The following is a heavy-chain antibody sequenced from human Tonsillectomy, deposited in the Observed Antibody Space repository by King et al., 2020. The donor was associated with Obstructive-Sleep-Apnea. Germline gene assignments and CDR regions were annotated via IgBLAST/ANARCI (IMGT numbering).Heavy chain of an antibody. V-gene: IGHV4-31*03. J-gene: IGHJ6*02. CDR1: GGSISSGGYY. Sequence: VQLQESGPGLVKPSQTLSLTCTVSGGSISSGGYYWTWIRQHPGKGLEWIGYIYYSGSTHYNPSLKSRVTISVDTSKNQLSLKLSSVTAADTAVYYCARELPDLFGSEKNGMDVWGQGTTVSVSS. CDR2: IYYSGST. D-gene: IGHD3-10*01. CDR3: ARELPDLFGSEKNGMDV.